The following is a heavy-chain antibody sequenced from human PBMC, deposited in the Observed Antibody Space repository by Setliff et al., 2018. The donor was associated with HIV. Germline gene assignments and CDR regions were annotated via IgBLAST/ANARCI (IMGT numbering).Heavy chain of an antibody. J-gene: IGHJ4*02. D-gene: IGHD2-2*01. Sequence: SETLSLTCRFSGDSIVSDDSTSSHHCSWIRQPPGRGLEWIGTTPYSGSTNYNPSLRSRVTISLDTSTNQFSLTLNSVTAADTAVYYCARVRLRVPPSIFDYWGQGALVTVSS. CDR2: TPYSGST. CDR1: GDSIVSDDSTSSHH. CDR3: ARVRLRVPPSIFDY. V-gene: IGHV4-61*05.